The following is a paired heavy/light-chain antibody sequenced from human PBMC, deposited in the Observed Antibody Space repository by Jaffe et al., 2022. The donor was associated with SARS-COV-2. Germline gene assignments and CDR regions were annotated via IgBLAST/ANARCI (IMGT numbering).Heavy chain of an antibody. CDR1: GGSIISSGYY. V-gene: IGHV4-39*01. CDR2: IYYSGST. D-gene: IGHD2-2*01. Sequence: QLQLQESGPGLVKPSETLSLTCTVTGGSIISSGYYWGWIRQPPGKGLEWLGNIYYSGSTYYSPSLKSRVTISLDTPRNQFSLRLSSVTAADTAVYLCARRGSSFTSVGNAFDIWGQGTMVTVSS. J-gene: IGHJ3*02. CDR3: ARRGSSFTSVGNAFDI.
Light chain of an antibody. CDR3: SSYAGSNNFDV. CDR1: SSDVGGYNY. V-gene: IGLV2-8*01. CDR2: EVT. Sequence: QSALTQPPSASGSPGQSVTISCTGTSSDVGGYNYVSWYQQHPGKAPKLMIYEVTKRPSGVPDRFSGSKSGNTASLTVSGLQAEDEADYYCSSYAGSNNFDVFGTGTKVAVL. J-gene: IGLJ1*01.